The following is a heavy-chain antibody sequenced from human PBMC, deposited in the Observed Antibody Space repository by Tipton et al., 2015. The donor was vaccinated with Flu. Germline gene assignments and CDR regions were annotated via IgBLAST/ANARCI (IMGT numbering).Heavy chain of an antibody. J-gene: IGHJ4*02. V-gene: IGHV3-30-3*01. CDR1: GFTFSSHA. Sequence: SLRLSCAASGFTFSSHAMHWVRQAPGKGLEWVAVISYDGTNKFYADSVKGRFTISRDNSKNTLYLQMNSLRAEDTAVYYCGRDVPVRTTVGAVDYWGQGTLVTVSS. CDR2: ISYDGTNK. CDR3: GRDVPVRTTVGAVDY. D-gene: IGHD4/OR15-4a*01.